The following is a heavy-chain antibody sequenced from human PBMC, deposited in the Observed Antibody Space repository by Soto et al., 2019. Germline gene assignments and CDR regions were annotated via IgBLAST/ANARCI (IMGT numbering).Heavy chain of an antibody. Sequence: QVQLQQWGAGLLKPSETLSLTCAVYGGSFSGYYWSWIRQPPGKGLEWIGEINHSGSTNYNPSLKSRVNISVDASKNQFSLKLSSVTAADTAVYYCARGGCSGGSCYYKTSGWFDPWGQGTLVTVSS. D-gene: IGHD2-15*01. CDR3: ARGGCSGGSCYYKTSGWFDP. V-gene: IGHV4-34*01. CDR1: GGSFSGYY. CDR2: INHSGST. J-gene: IGHJ5*02.